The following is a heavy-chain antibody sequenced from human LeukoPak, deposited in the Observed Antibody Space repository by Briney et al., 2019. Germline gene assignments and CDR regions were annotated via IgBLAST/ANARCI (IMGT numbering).Heavy chain of an antibody. J-gene: IGHJ4*02. CDR2: ISGSGGST. D-gene: IGHD3-22*01. V-gene: IGHV3-23*01. Sequence: GGSLRLSCAASGFTFSSYAMSWVRQAPGKGLEWVSAISGSGGSTYYADSVKGRFTISGDNSKNTLYLQMNSLRAEDTAVYYCARGSMIVDKIDYWGQGTLVTVSS. CDR1: GFTFSSYA. CDR3: ARGSMIVDKIDY.